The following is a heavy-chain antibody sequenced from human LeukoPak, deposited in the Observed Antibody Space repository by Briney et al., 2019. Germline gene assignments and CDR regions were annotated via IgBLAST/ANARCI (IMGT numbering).Heavy chain of an antibody. J-gene: IGHJ4*02. CDR1: GFAFSSYA. CDR2: IDGGGGST. Sequence: GGSLRLSCTASGFAFSSYAMSWVRQAPGVGLEWVSAIDGGGGSTWHADSVKGRFTISRDNSKNTLYMQMNSLRAEDTAVYYCAKGILSLFDYWGQGTLVTVSS. CDR3: AKGILSLFDY. V-gene: IGHV3-23*01. D-gene: IGHD2/OR15-2a*01.